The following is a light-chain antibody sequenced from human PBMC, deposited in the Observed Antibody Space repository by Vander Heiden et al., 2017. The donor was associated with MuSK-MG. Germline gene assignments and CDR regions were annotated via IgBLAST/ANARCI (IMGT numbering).Light chain of an antibody. V-gene: IGLV2-14*01. Sequence: QSALTQSASVSGSPGQSITIPCTGTSSDVGGYNYVSWYQQRPGKAPKLMIYEVSNRPSGVSNRFSGSKSGNTASLTISGLQAEDEADYYCSSYTSSSTLVFGGGTKLTVL. CDR3: SSYTSSSTLV. J-gene: IGLJ2*01. CDR2: EVS. CDR1: SSDVGGYNY.